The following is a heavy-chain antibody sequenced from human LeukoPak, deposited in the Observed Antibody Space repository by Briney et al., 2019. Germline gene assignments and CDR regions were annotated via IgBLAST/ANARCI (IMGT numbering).Heavy chain of an antibody. CDR3: ARAMGIAAAGMGIDY. D-gene: IGHD6-13*01. V-gene: IGHV7-4-1*02. J-gene: IGHJ4*02. Sequence: ASVTDSCKASGYTFTGYYMHRVRQAPGQGLEGMGWIYTNTGNPTYAQGFTGRFVFSLDTSVSTAYLQISSLKAEDTAVYYCARAMGIAAAGMGIDYWGQGTLVTVSS. CDR2: IYTNTGNP. CDR1: GYTFTGYY.